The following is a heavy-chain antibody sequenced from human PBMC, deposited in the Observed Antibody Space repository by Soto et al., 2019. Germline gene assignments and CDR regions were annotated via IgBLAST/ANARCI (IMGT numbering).Heavy chain of an antibody. CDR3: AAEPGFPGTKTGVKYDYGMDV. D-gene: IGHD1-1*01. Sequence: QIQLVQSGPEVKKPGTSVKVSCKASGFTFTSSAVQWVRQARGQRLEWIGWIVVGSGNTNYAQKFQERVTITRDMSTSTAYMELSSLRAEDTAVYYCAAEPGFPGTKTGVKYDYGMDVWGQGTTVTVSS. V-gene: IGHV1-58*01. CDR2: IVVGSGNT. J-gene: IGHJ6*02. CDR1: GFTFTSSA.